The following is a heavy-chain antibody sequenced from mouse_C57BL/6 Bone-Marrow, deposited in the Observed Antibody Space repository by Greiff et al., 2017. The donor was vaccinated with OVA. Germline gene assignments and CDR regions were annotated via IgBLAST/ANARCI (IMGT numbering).Heavy chain of an antibody. CDR1: GYTFTSYW. CDR2: IYPGSGSP. D-gene: IGHD1-1*01. Sequence: QVQLKQPGAELVKPGASVKMSCKASGYTFTSYWITWVKQRPGQGLEWIGDIYPGSGSPNYNEKFKSKATLTVDPSSSTAYMQLSSLTSEDSAVYYCARGIYYYGSSPYWYFDVWGTGTTVTVSS. V-gene: IGHV1-55*01. CDR3: ARGIYYYGSSPYWYFDV. J-gene: IGHJ1*03.